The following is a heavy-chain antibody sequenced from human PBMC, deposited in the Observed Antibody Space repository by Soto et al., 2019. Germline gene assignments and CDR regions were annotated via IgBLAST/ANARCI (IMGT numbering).Heavy chain of an antibody. CDR3: ARLPNKSPQN. J-gene: IGHJ1*01. CDR2: ISTDASST. CDR1: EFTFSSYW. V-gene: IGHV3-74*01. Sequence: EVQLVESGGGLVQPGGSLRLSCAAFEFTFSSYWMHWVRQAPGKGLVWVSRISTDASSTSYADPVKGRFTISRDNAKNTLYLQMNSVRAEDTAVYYCARLPNKSPQNWGQGTLVIVSP.